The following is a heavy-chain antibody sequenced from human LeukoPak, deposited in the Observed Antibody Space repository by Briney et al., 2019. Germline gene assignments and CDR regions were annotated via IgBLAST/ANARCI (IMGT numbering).Heavy chain of an antibody. D-gene: IGHD2-15*01. J-gene: IGHJ4*02. V-gene: IGHV3-48*04. Sequence: GGSLRLSCAASEFTFSSYSMNWVRQAPGKGLEWVSYIGSSDKTIYYADSVKGRFTISRDNARNSLYLQMNSLRAEDTAVYYCARRKRDCSGGSCYSRFDYWGQGTLVTVSS. CDR3: ARRKRDCSGGSCYSRFDY. CDR2: IGSSDKTI. CDR1: EFTFSSYS.